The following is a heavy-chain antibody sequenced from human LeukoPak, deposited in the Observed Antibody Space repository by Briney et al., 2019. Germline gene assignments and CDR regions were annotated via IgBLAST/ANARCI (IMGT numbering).Heavy chain of an antibody. V-gene: IGHV3-23*01. CDR1: GFTFSSYA. Sequence: GGSLRLSCAASGFTFSSYAMSWVRQAPGKGLEWVSAISGSGGSTYYADSVKGRFTISRDNSKNTLYLQMNSLRAEDTAVYYCAKDLFIVVVPAAYDAFDIWGQGTMVTVSS. CDR2: ISGSGGST. CDR3: AKDLFIVVVPAAYDAFDI. D-gene: IGHD2-2*01. J-gene: IGHJ3*02.